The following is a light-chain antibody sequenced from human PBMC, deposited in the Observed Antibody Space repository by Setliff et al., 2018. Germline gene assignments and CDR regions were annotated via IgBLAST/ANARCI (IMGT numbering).Light chain of an antibody. CDR1: SSDVGGYNY. CDR2: DVS. Sequence: QSALAQPASVSGSPGQSITISCTGTSSDVGGYNYVSWYQQHPGKAPKLMIYDVSNRPSGVSNRFSASKSGNTASLTISGLQAEDEADYYCSSYTSTSTLYVFGTGTRAPS. V-gene: IGLV2-14*03. J-gene: IGLJ1*01. CDR3: SSYTSTSTLYV.